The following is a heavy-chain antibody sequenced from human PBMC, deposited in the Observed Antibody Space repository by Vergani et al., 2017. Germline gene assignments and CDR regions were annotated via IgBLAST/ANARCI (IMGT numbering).Heavy chain of an antibody. CDR2: ISGRGGST. CDR1: GFTFSSYA. Sequence: EVQLLESGGGLVQPGGSLRLSCTASGFTFSSYAMSWVRQAPGKGLEWVSAISGRGGSTYYADSVKGRFTISRDNSNNTLYLQMNSLRAEDTAVYYCAKGNSGWYRPWGQGTLVTVSS. CDR3: AKGNSGWYRP. D-gene: IGHD6-19*01. V-gene: IGHV3-23*01. J-gene: IGHJ5*02.